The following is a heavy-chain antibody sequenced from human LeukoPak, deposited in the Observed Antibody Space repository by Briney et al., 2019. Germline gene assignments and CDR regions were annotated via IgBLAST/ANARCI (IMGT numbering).Heavy chain of an antibody. J-gene: IGHJ4*02. V-gene: IGHV3-23*01. CDR1: GFTFSNYA. D-gene: IGHD5-12*01. CDR2: ISGSGDST. CDR3: AKEATGHSFSDY. Sequence: PGGSLRLSCAASGFTFSNYAISWVRQTPWKGLEWVSAISGSGDSTYYADSVKGRFTISRDNSRNTLSLQMNSLRAEDTAVYYCAKEATGHSFSDYWGQGTLVTVSS.